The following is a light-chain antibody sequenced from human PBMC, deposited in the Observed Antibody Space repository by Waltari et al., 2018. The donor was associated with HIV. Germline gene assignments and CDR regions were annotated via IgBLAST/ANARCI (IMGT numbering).Light chain of an antibody. CDR1: SSNIGSNT. J-gene: IGLJ3*02. Sequence: QSVLTQPPSASGTPGQSVTISCSGSSSNIGSNTVNWYQQLPGTAPKLLIYSNKQRPSGVPDRFAGSKSGTSASLAISGLQSEDEADYYCAAWDDSLNGRVFGGGTKLTVL. V-gene: IGLV1-44*01. CDR3: AAWDDSLNGRV. CDR2: SNK.